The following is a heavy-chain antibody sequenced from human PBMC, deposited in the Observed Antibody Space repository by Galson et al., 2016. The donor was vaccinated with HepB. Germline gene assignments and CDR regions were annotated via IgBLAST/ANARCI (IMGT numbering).Heavy chain of an antibody. J-gene: IGHJ4*02. Sequence: SLRLSCAASGFTVTSNYMSWVRQAPGKGLEWVSMIYNSGETHYADSVKGRFTISRDNATNTLFLQMNSLRPQDTAVYFCAKGRERYYYDSTAFDYWGQGTLVTVSS. CDR1: GFTVTSNY. D-gene: IGHD3-22*01. CDR2: IYNSGET. V-gene: IGHV3-66*03. CDR3: AKGRERYYYDSTAFDY.